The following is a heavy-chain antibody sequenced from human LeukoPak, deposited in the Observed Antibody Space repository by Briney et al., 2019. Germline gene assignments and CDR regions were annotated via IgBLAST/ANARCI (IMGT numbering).Heavy chain of an antibody. Sequence: GASVKVSCKASGYTFTGYYMHWVRQAPGQGLEWMGWINPNSGGTNYAQKFQGRVTMTRDTSISTAYMELSSLRSEDTAVYYCARGYDSSGYYYVVNWFDPWGQGTLVTVSS. CDR3: ARGYDSSGYYYVVNWFDP. D-gene: IGHD3-22*01. J-gene: IGHJ5*02. CDR1: GYTFTGYY. CDR2: INPNSGGT. V-gene: IGHV1-2*02.